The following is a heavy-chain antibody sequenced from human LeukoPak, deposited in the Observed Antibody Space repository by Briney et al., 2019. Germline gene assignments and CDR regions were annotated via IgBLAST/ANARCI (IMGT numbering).Heavy chain of an antibody. D-gene: IGHD6-13*01. CDR2: IKSKTDGGTT. CDR1: GFTFSNAW. Sequence: PGGSLRLSCAASGFTFSNAWMSWVRQAPGKGLEWVGRIKSKTDGGTTDYAAPVKGRFTISRDDSKNTLYLQMNSLKTEDTAVYYCARDRIEQQLNWFDPWGQGTLVTISS. CDR3: ARDRIEQQLNWFDP. V-gene: IGHV3-15*01. J-gene: IGHJ5*02.